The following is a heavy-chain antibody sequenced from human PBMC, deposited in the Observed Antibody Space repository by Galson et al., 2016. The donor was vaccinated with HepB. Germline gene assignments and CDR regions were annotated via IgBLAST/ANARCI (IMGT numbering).Heavy chain of an antibody. CDR3: ARGYSYGGGIY. V-gene: IGHV4-31*03. CDR1: GGSISSADYY. Sequence: TLSLTCTVSGGSISSADYYWSWIRQHAGKGLEWIGYIYYSGSTYYNPSLKSRVTMSIDTSKNQFSLKTTSVTAADTAVYYCARGYSYGGGIYWGRGTLVTVSS. J-gene: IGHJ1*01. D-gene: IGHD5-18*01. CDR2: IYYSGST.